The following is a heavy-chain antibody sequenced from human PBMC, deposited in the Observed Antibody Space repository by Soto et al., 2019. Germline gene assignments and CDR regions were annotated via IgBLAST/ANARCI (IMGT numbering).Heavy chain of an antibody. CDR3: AGVKESSSSAVIYGMDV. CDR2: ISAYNGNT. J-gene: IGHJ6*02. D-gene: IGHD6-6*01. Sequence: QVQLVQSGAEVKKPGASVKVSCKASGYTFTSYGISWVRQAPGQGLEWMGGISAYNGNTNYAQKLQGRVTMTTDTSTSTAYMELRSLGSDDTAVYYCAGVKESSSSAVIYGMDVWGQGTTVTVSS. CDR1: GYTFTSYG. V-gene: IGHV1-18*01.